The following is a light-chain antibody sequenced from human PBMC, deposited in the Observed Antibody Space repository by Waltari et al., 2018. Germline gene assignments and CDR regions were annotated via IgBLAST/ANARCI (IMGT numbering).Light chain of an antibody. Sequence: QLVLTQSPSASASLGASVKLTCTLSSGHSSNIIAWHQQQPEKGPRYLMKVNSDGSQSKGDGIPCRFSGSSSGAERHLTISSLQAEDEADYYCQTGGHGTWVFGGGTKLTVL. CDR2: VNSDGSQ. J-gene: IGLJ3*02. CDR1: SGHSSNI. V-gene: IGLV4-69*01. CDR3: QTGGHGTWV.